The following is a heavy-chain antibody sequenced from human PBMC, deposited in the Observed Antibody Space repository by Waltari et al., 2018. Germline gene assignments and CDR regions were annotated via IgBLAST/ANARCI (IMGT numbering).Heavy chain of an antibody. V-gene: IGHV3-74*03. D-gene: IGHD7-27*01. CDR1: GFTFSRYW. CDR3: VRDEPGDGLDY. CDR2: IESDESRT. J-gene: IGHJ4*02. Sequence: EVQLVASGGALVQPGGSLRLSCATSGFTFSRYWMHWVRQVPGKGLMWVSHIESDESRTTYADSVKGRFTISRDNAKNTVYLQMNSLRDEDTAVYYCVRDEPGDGLDYWGQGTLVTVSS.